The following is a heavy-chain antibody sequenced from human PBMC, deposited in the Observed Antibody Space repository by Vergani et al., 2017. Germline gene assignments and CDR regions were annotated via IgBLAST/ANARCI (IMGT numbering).Heavy chain of an antibody. CDR2: ISAYNGNT. V-gene: IGHV1-18*01. CDR3: AREEMWYYYGSGSYPFDY. Sequence: QVQLVQSGAEVKKPGASVKVSCKASGYTFTSYGISWVRQAPGQGLEWMGWISAYNGNTNYAQKLQGRVTMTTDTSTSTAYMELRSLRSDDTAVYYCAREEMWYYYGSGSYPFDYWGQGTLVTVSA. J-gene: IGHJ4*02. CDR1: GYTFTSYG. D-gene: IGHD3-10*01.